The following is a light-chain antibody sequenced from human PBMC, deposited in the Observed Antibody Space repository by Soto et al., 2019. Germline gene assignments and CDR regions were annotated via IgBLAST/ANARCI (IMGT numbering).Light chain of an antibody. CDR2: EVN. CDR1: SSDVGGYNY. J-gene: IGLJ2*01. CDR3: CSFAGSYTFEV. Sequence: QSALTQPRSVSGSPGQSVTISCTGTSSDVGGYNYVSWYRQHPGKAPKLMIYEVNKRPSGVPDRFSGSKSGNTASLTISGLQAEDDADYYCCSFAGSYTFEVFGGGTKVTVL. V-gene: IGLV2-11*01.